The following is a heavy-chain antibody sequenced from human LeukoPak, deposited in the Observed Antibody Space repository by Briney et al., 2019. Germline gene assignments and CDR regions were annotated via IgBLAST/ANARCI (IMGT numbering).Heavy chain of an antibody. D-gene: IGHD6-13*01. V-gene: IGHV3-53*01. CDR1: GFTVSSNS. J-gene: IGHJ4*02. CDR3: ARGIAAAGKDSRPFDY. Sequence: GGSLRLSCTVSGFTVSSNSMSWVRQAPGKGLEWVSFIYSGGSTQYSDSVKGRFTISRDNSKNTLYLQMNSLRAEDTAVYYCARGIAAAGKDSRPFDYWGQGTLVTVSS. CDR2: IYSGGST.